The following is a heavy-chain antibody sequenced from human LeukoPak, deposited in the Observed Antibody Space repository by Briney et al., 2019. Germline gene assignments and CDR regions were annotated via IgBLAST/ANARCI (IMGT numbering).Heavy chain of an antibody. V-gene: IGHV7-4-1*02. CDR1: GYTFTSYA. Sequence: ASVKVSCKASGYTFTSYAMSWVRQAPGQGLEWMGWINTNTGNPTYAQGFTGRFVFSLDTSVSTAYLQISSLKAEDTAVYYCARETTVAKTCWFDPWGQGTLVTVSS. J-gene: IGHJ5*02. D-gene: IGHD4-23*01. CDR3: ARETTVAKTCWFDP. CDR2: INTNTGNP.